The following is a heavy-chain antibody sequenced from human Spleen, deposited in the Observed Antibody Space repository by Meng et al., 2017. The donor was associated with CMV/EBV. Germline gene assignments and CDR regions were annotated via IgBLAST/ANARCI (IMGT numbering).Heavy chain of an antibody. CDR2: IYYSGST. V-gene: IGHV4-59*06. CDR1: GGSISSYY. J-gene: IGHJ4*02. CDR3: ARDHNWFHYFDY. D-gene: IGHD1-20*01. Sequence: QVQLQGSGPGLVKPSETLSLTCTVSGGSISSYYWSWIRQPAGKGLEWIGYIYYSGSTYYNPSLKSRVTISVDTSKNQFSLKLSSVTAADTAVYYCARDHNWFHYFDYWGQGTLVTVSS.